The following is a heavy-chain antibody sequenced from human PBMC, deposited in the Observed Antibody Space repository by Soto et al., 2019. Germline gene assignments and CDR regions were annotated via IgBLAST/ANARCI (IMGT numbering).Heavy chain of an antibody. CDR3: ARNPVAGTYYYYGMDV. CDR2: IIPIFGTA. V-gene: IGHV1-69*13. Sequence: SVKVSCKASGGTFSSYAISWVRQAPGQGLEWMGGIIPIFGTANYAQKFQGRVTITADESTSTAYMELSSLRSEDTAVYYCARNPVAGTYYYYGMDVWGQGTTVTVSS. D-gene: IGHD6-19*01. CDR1: GGTFSSYA. J-gene: IGHJ6*02.